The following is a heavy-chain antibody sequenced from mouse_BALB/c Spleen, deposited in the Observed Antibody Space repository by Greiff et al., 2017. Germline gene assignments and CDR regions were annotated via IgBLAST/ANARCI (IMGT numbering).Heavy chain of an antibody. CDR1: GYTFTDYA. Sequence: VQLQQSGPELVRPGVSVKISCKGSGYTFTDYAMHWVKQSHAKSLEWIGVISTYYGNTNYNQKFKGKATMTVDKSSSTAYMELARLTSEDSAIYYCALHYYGYYAMDYWGQGTTLTVSS. J-gene: IGHJ4*01. CDR3: ALHYYGYYAMDY. D-gene: IGHD1-2*01. V-gene: IGHV1-67*01. CDR2: ISTYYGNT.